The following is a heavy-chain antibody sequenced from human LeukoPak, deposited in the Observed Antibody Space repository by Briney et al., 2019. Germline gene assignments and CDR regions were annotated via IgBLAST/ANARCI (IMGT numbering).Heavy chain of an antibody. D-gene: IGHD3-22*01. V-gene: IGHV1-69*13. CDR1: GGTFSSYA. CDR3: ARSYYYDSSGYQYYFDY. J-gene: IGHJ4*02. CDR2: IIPIFGTA. Sequence: ASVKVSCKASGGTFSSYAISWVRQAPGQGLEWMGGIIPIFGTANYAQKFQGRVTITADESTSTAYMELSSLRSEDTAVYYCARSYYYDSSGYQYYFDYWGQGTLVTVSS.